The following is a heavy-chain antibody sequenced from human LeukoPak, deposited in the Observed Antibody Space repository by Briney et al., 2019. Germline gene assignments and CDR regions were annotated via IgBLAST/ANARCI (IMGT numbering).Heavy chain of an antibody. D-gene: IGHD2-8*01. CDR2: INPNSGGT. Sequence: GASVKVSCTASGYTFTGYYILRVRQAPGQGLEWMGWINPNSGGTNYAQKFQRRVTMTRDTSISTAYMELSRLRSDDTAVYYCSNTNGGCYYYWAEKPLVTVSS. J-gene: IGHJ4*02. CDR1: GYTFTGYY. V-gene: IGHV1-2*02. CDR3: SNTNGGCYYY.